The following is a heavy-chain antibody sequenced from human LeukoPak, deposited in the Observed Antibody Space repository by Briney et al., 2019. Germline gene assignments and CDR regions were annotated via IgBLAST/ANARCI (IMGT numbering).Heavy chain of an antibody. CDR1: GYTFTSYY. J-gene: IGHJ4*02. D-gene: IGHD2-2*01. CDR2: INPSGGST. Sequence: ASVKVSCKASGYTFTSYYMHWVRQAPGQGLEWMGIINPSGGSTSYAQKFQGRVTMTRDMSTSTVYMELSSLRSEDTAVYYCARGRGRVPAAIPERRNFDYWGQGTLVTVSS. CDR3: ARGRGRVPAAIPERRNFDY. V-gene: IGHV1-46*01.